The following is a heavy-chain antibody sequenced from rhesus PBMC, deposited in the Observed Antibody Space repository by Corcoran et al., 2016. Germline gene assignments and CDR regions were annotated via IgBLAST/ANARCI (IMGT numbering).Heavy chain of an antibody. CDR3: ARSGYGSGGVY. CDR2: VFGNSGTS. Sequence: QVQLQESGPGLVKPSETLSLTCAVSGASISSYWGSWIRQPPGKGLEWIGEVFGNSGTSYSNPSLKSRVIISKDASKNQFSLKLSSVTAADTAVYYCARSGYGSGGVYWGQGILVTVSS. CDR1: GASISSYW. D-gene: IGHD4-4*01. V-gene: IGHV4-80*01. J-gene: IGHJ4*01.